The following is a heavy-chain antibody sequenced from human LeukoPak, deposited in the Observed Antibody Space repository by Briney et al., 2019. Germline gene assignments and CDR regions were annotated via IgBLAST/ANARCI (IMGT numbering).Heavy chain of an antibody. CDR2: ISSGGTT. J-gene: IGHJ6*02. Sequence: GGSLRLSCAASGFTVSSNYMNWVRQAPGKGLEWVSLISSGGTTYYTDSVKGRFTISRDNSKSTLYLQMNSLRAEDTAVYYCARDPSPVYYASGSSKYYYYGTDVWGPGTTVTVSS. V-gene: IGHV3-66*01. CDR3: ARDPSPVYYASGSSKYYYYGTDV. CDR1: GFTVSSNY. D-gene: IGHD3-10*01.